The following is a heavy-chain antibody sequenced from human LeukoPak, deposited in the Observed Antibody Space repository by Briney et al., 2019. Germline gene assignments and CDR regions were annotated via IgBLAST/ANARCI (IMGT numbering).Heavy chain of an antibody. V-gene: IGHV1-2*02. CDR3: ASLLWSGYYTGY. Sequence: ASVKVSCKASGYTLTGYYMHWVRQAPGQGLEWMGWINPNSVGTNYAQKFQGRVTMTSDTSISTAYMELSRLRSDDTAVYYCASLLWSGYYTGYWGQGTLVTVSS. CDR1: GYTLTGYY. J-gene: IGHJ4*02. D-gene: IGHD3-3*01. CDR2: INPNSVGT.